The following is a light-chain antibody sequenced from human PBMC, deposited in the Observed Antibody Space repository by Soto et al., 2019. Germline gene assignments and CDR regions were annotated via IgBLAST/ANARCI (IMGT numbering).Light chain of an antibody. V-gene: IGLV2-23*01. J-gene: IGLJ2*01. CDR1: SSDVGSKNF. Sequence: QSVLTQPASVSGSRGQSITISCTGTSSDVGSKNFVSWYQHLPGKAPKLMIYEDNKRPSGVSNRFSGSKSDNTASLTISGLQAEDEADYYCCSYASSSTWVFGGGTKLTVL. CDR3: CSYASSSTWV. CDR2: EDN.